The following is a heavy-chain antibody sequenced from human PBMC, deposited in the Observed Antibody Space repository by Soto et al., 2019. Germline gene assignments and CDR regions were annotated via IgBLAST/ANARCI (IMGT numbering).Heavy chain of an antibody. V-gene: IGHV4-59*08. CDR3: ARHLPYCGGDCYSLDY. Sequence: QVQLQESGPGLVKPSETLSLTCTVSGGSISSYYWSWIRQPPGKGLEWIGYIYYSASTNYNPSRKSRGTISVETSKNQFSLNLSSVTDADTAVYYCARHLPYCGGDCYSLDYWGQGTLVTVSS. CDR1: GGSISSYY. J-gene: IGHJ4*02. CDR2: IYYSAST. D-gene: IGHD2-21*02.